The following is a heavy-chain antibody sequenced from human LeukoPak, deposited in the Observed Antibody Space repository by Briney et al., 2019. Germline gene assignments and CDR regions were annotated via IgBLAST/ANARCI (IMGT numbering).Heavy chain of an antibody. CDR1: GFTLSSYW. CDR3: ARAPSEIGGYYPEYFRH. CDR2: IKSDGST. V-gene: IGHV3-74*01. J-gene: IGHJ1*01. D-gene: IGHD3-22*01. Sequence: GGSLRLSCAATGFTLSSYWMHWVRQAPGKGLVWVSRIKSDGSTRYADSVKGRFTISRDNAKNTVSLQMNSLRAEDTGVYYCARAPSEIGGYYPEYFRHWGQGTLVTVSP.